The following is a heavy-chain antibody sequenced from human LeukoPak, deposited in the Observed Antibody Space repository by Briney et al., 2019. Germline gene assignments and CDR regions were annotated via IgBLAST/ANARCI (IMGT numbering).Heavy chain of an antibody. CDR3: ARVRTRLLYAFDY. CDR1: GYTFTGYY. J-gene: IGHJ4*02. V-gene: IGHV1-2*02. D-gene: IGHD2-2*02. Sequence: ASVKVSCKASGYTFTGYYMHWVRQAPGQGLEWMGWINPNSGGTNYAQKFQGRVTMTRDTSISTAYMELSRLRSDDTAVYYCARVRTRLLYAFDYWGQGTLVTVSS. CDR2: INPNSGGT.